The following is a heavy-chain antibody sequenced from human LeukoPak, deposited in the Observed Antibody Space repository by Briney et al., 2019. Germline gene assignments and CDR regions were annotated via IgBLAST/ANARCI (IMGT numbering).Heavy chain of an antibody. J-gene: IGHJ4*02. D-gene: IGHD2-2*01. CDR3: ARVYQSAEYYFDY. CDR1: GGSISSYF. CDR2: IYTSGST. Sequence: PSETLSLTCTVSGGSISSYFWSWIRQPAGKGLEWIGRIYTSGSTNYNPSLKSRVTISADKSTNQFSLKLSSVTAADTAVYYCARVYQSAEYYFDYWGQGNLVSVSS. V-gene: IGHV4-4*07.